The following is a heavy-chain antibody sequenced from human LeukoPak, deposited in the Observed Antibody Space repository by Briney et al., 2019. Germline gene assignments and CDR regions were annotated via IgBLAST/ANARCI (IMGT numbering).Heavy chain of an antibody. J-gene: IGHJ4*02. CDR2: ISYSGST. D-gene: IGHD3-10*01. V-gene: IGHV4-39*01. Sequence: PSETLSLTCTVSGGPISSSPYYWGWIRQPPGKGLEWIGSISYSGSTFYNPSLKSRLTISVDTSKNQFSLKLSSLTAADTAVFYCVRLSPYLGSGSSAFPDDFWGQGTLVTVSS. CDR1: GGPISSSPYY. CDR3: VRLSPYLGSGSSAFPDDF.